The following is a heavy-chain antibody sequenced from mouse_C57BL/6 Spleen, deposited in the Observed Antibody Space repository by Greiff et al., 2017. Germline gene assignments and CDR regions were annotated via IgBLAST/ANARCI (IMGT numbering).Heavy chain of an antibody. J-gene: IGHJ4*01. Sequence: LQESGAELARPGASVKLSCKASGYTFTSYGISWVKQRTGQGLEWIGEIYPRSGNTYYNEKFKGKATLTADKSSSTAYMELRSLTSEDSAVYFCARWGGYAMDYWGQGTSVTGSS. V-gene: IGHV1-81*01. CDR3: ARWGGYAMDY. CDR1: GYTFTSYG. CDR2: IYPRSGNT.